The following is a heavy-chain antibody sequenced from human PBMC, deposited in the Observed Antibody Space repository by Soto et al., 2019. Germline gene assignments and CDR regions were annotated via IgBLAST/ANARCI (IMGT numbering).Heavy chain of an antibody. D-gene: IGHD2-15*01. CDR1: GFTFSSYA. J-gene: IGHJ4*02. CDR2: ISGSGGST. Sequence: QTGGSLRLSCAASGFTFSSYAMSWVRQAPGKGLEWVSAISGSGGSTYYADSVKGRFTISRDNSKNTLYLQMNSLRAEDTAVYYCAKEPGYCSGGSCCYFDYWGQGTLVTVSS. V-gene: IGHV3-23*01. CDR3: AKEPGYCSGGSCCYFDY.